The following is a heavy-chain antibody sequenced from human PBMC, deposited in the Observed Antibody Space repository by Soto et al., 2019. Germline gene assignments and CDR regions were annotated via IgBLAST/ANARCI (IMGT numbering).Heavy chain of an antibody. CDR2: IFTSGSA. V-gene: IGHV4-4*08. CDR3: ARSYQLLNYYYYGMDV. J-gene: IGHJ6*02. Sequence: WTWIRQPPGEGLEWIGNIFTSGSANYDPSLKTRVTISVDTSKNQFSLKLTSVTAADTAVYYCARSYQLLNYYYYGMDVWGQGTTVTVSS. D-gene: IGHD2-2*01.